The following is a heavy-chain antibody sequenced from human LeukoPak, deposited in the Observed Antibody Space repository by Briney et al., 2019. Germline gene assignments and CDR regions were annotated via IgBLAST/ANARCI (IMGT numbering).Heavy chain of an antibody. CDR1: GDSITSSYF. Sequence: SETLSLTCTVSGDSITSSYFWGWIRQPPGKGLEWIGYIYYSGSTYYNPSLKSRVTISVDTSKNQFSLKLSSVTAADTAVYYCARTRIVATTADAFDIWGQGTMVTVSS. CDR2: IYYSGST. CDR3: ARTRIVATTADAFDI. D-gene: IGHD5-12*01. V-gene: IGHV4-30-4*08. J-gene: IGHJ3*02.